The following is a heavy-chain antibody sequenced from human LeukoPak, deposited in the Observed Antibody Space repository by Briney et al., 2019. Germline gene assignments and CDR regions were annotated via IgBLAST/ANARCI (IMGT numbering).Heavy chain of an antibody. CDR3: ARDLLGMDV. CDR1: GFTFSSYA. Sequence: GGSLRLSCAASGFTFSSYAMHWVRQAPGKGLEWVAVISYDGSNKYYADSVKGRFTISRDNSKNTLYLQMNSLRGEDTAVYYCARDLLGMDVWGQGTTVTVSS. CDR2: ISYDGSNK. V-gene: IGHV3-30*04. J-gene: IGHJ6*02.